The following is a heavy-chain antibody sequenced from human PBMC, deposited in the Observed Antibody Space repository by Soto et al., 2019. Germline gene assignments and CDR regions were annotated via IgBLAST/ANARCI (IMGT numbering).Heavy chain of an antibody. CDR2: ISWNGGTK. CDR1: GFTFGDYG. CDR3: GRDLEIGRFGACFDY. V-gene: IGHV3-9*01. J-gene: IGHJ4*02. D-gene: IGHD1-26*01. Sequence: EVQLVESGGGTVQPGRSLRLSCAASGFTFGDYGMHWVRHTPGKGLEWVAGISWNGGTKGYADSVKGRFTISRDNAKNSLYLQMNSLRPEDTALYYCGRDLEIGRFGACFDYWGQGTLVTVSS.